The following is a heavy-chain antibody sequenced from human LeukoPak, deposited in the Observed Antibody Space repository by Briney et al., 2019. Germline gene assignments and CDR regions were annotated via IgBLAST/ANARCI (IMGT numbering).Heavy chain of an antibody. J-gene: IGHJ3*02. D-gene: IGHD3-3*01. CDR3: ARVVLRFLEWSSYAFDI. CDR1: GFTFSYYE. V-gene: IGHV3-21*01. Sequence: GGSLRLSCAASGFTFSYYEMNWVRQAPGKGLEWVSSISSSSSYIYYADSVKGRFTISRDNAKNSLYLQMNSLRAEDTAVYYCARVVLRFLEWSSYAFDIWGQGTMVTVSS. CDR2: ISSSSSYI.